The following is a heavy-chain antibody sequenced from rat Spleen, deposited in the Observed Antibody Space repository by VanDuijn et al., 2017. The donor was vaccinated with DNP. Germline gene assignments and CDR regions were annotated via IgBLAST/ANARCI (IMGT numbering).Heavy chain of an antibody. Sequence: EVQLVESGGGLVQPGRSLKLSCAASGFTFSYYGMAWVRQAPARGLEWVASISHNGGYTYYRDSVKGRFTISRDHAKPSLYLQMDSLRSEDTATYYCTTNNSGLNWFAFWGQGVMVTVSS. J-gene: IGHJ2*01. CDR2: ISHNGGYT. CDR1: GFTFSYYG. CDR3: TTNNSGLNWFAF. D-gene: IGHD4-3*01. V-gene: IGHV5-20*01.